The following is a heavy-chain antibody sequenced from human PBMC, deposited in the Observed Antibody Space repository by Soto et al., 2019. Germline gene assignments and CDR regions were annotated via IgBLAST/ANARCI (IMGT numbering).Heavy chain of an antibody. D-gene: IGHD3-16*01. J-gene: IGHJ4*02. Sequence: SGPTLVNHTQTLTLTCTFSGFSLSTSGMRVSWIRQPPGKALEWLARIDWDDDKFYSTSLKTRLTISKDTSKNQVVLTMTNMDPVDTATYYCARSTFPQYYFDYWGQGTLVTVSS. CDR2: IDWDDDK. CDR1: GFSLSTSGMR. V-gene: IGHV2-70*04. CDR3: ARSTFPQYYFDY.